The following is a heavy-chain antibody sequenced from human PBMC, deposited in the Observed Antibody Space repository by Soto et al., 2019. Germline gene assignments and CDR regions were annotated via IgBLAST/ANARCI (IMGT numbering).Heavy chain of an antibody. Sequence: ASVKVSCKASGYTFTSYGISWVRQAPGQGLEWMGWISAYNGNTNYAQKLQGRVTMTTDTSTSTAYMELRSIRSDDTAVYYCARDLIDYDYIWGSYPPFDYWGQGTLVTVS. CDR3: ARDLIDYDYIWGSYPPFDY. V-gene: IGHV1-18*01. CDR2: ISAYNGNT. D-gene: IGHD3-16*02. CDR1: GYTFTSYG. J-gene: IGHJ4*02.